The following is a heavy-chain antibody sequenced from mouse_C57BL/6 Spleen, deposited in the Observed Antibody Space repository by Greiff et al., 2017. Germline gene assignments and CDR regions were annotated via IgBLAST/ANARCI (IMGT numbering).Heavy chain of an antibody. CDR2: ISSGSSTI. CDR1: GFTFSDYG. V-gene: IGHV5-17*01. CDR3: ARNYYGSSRSLLYWYFDV. J-gene: IGHJ1*03. D-gene: IGHD1-1*01. Sequence: EVKLVESGGGLVKPGGSLKLSCAASGFTFSDYGMHWVRQAPEKGLEWVAYISSGSSTIYYADTVKGRFTISRDNAKNTLFLQMTSLRSEDTAMYYCARNYYGSSRSLLYWYFDVWGTGTTVTVSS.